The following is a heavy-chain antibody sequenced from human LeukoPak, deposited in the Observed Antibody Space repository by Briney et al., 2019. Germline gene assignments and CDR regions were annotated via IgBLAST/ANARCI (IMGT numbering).Heavy chain of an antibody. D-gene: IGHD3-3*01. V-gene: IGHV3-21*01. CDR2: ISSSSSYI. J-gene: IGHJ5*02. CDR3: AREFQYYDFWSGYYLFDP. CDR1: GFTFSSYS. Sequence: KPGGSLRLSXAASGFTFSSYSMNWVRQAPGKGLEWVSSISSSSSYIYYADSVKGRFTISRDNAKNSLYLQMNSLRAEDTAVYYCAREFQYYDFWSGYYLFDPWGQGTLVTVSS.